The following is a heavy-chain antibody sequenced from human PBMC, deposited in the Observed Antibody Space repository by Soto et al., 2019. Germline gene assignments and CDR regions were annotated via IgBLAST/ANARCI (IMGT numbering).Heavy chain of an antibody. D-gene: IGHD3-16*01. CDR3: TRDLFSYDYSGILWFDP. V-gene: IGHV3-73*01. CDR1: GFAFSGSA. J-gene: IGHJ5*02. CDR2: IRSKGHNYAT. Sequence: GSLRLSCAASGFAFSGSAMYWVRQASGKGPEWVGRIRSKGHNYATEYAASVKGRFTISRDDSKNTAYLQMNSLQTEDTAVYYCTRDLFSYDYSGILWFDPWGQGTLVTVSS.